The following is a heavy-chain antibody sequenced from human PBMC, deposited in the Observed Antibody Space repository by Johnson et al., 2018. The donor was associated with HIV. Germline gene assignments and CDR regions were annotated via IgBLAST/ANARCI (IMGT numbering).Heavy chain of an antibody. CDR2: ISIDGNSR. CDR1: GFTFSSYA. CDR3: ARERGAFDI. J-gene: IGHJ3*02. D-gene: IGHD1-26*01. V-gene: IGHV3-30-3*01. Sequence: VQLVESGGGVVRPGGSLRLSCAASGFTFSSYAMHWVRQAPGKGLEWVAVISIDGNSRYYADSVKGRFTISRDNSKNTLYLQMNSLRAEDTAVYYCARERGAFDIWGQGTMVTVSS.